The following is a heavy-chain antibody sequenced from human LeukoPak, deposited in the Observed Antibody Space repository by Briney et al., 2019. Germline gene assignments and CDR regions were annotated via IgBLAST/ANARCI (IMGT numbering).Heavy chain of an antibody. J-gene: IGHJ4*02. CDR2: ISSGGSTI. V-gene: IGHV3-11*04. CDR1: GFTFSDYY. CDR3: AREGHPPGVDY. Sequence: GGSLRLSCAASGFTFSDYYMSWIRQALGKGLGWVSYISSGGSTIYYADSVKGRFTISRDNATNSLYLQMNSLRAEDTAVYYCAREGHPPGVDYWGQGTLVTVSS.